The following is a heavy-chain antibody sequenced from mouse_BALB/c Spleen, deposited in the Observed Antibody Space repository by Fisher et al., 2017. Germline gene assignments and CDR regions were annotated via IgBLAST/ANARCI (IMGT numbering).Heavy chain of an antibody. J-gene: IGHJ4*01. Sequence: QKFKGKATLTVDKSSSAAYMELARLTSEDSAIYYCARGDYRYDVPYAMDYWGQGTSVTVSS. V-gene: IGHV1S137*01. CDR3: ARGDYRYDVPYAMDY. D-gene: IGHD2-14*01.